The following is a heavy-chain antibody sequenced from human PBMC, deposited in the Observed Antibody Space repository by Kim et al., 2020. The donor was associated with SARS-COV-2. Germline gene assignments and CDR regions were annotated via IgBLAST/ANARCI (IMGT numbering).Heavy chain of an antibody. CDR2: IYHSGST. Sequence: SETLSLTCAVSGGSISSSNWWSWVRQPPGKGLEWIGEIYHSGSTNYNPSLKSRVTISVDKSKNQFSLKLSSVTAADTAVYYCARDPPPYDSSGYRAFDIWGQGTMVTVSS. J-gene: IGHJ3*02. CDR1: GGSISSSNW. V-gene: IGHV4-4*02. CDR3: ARDPPPYDSSGYRAFDI. D-gene: IGHD3-22*01.